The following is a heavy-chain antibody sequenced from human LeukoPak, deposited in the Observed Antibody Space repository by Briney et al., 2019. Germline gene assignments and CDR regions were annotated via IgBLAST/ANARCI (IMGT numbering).Heavy chain of an antibody. CDR1: GGSISRYY. Sequence: SETLSLTCTVSGGSISRYYWSWIRQPPGKGLEWIEYIYYSGSTNYNPSLKSRVTISVDTSKNQFSLKLSSVTAADTAVYYCARGRDEAVAGNSVDYWGQGTLVTVSS. J-gene: IGHJ4*02. V-gene: IGHV4-59*12. D-gene: IGHD6-19*01. CDR2: IYYSGST. CDR3: ARGRDEAVAGNSVDY.